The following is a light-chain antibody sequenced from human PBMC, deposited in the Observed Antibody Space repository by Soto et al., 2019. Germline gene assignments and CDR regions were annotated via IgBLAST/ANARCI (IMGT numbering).Light chain of an antibody. CDR3: QQYNSYSWP. Sequence: EIKMSQSPSTVSASIGDRVTITCRASQSISSWLAWYQQKPGKAPKLLIYKASSLESGVPSRFSGSGSGTEFTLTISSLQPDDFATYYCQQYNSYSWPFGQGTKVDIK. V-gene: IGKV1-5*03. CDR2: KAS. CDR1: QSISSW. J-gene: IGKJ1*01.